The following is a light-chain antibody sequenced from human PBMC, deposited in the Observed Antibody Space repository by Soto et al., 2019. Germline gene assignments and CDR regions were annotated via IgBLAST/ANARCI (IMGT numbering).Light chain of an antibody. Sequence: DIQMTQSPSTLSASVGDRVTITCRASQSISSWLAWYQQKPGKAPKLLIYDASSLESGISSRFSGSGSGPEFTLTIRSLQPDDFATYDCQQYKSYSLTFGNGTKVEIK. V-gene: IGKV1-5*01. CDR3: QQYKSYSLT. CDR2: DAS. J-gene: IGKJ1*01. CDR1: QSISSW.